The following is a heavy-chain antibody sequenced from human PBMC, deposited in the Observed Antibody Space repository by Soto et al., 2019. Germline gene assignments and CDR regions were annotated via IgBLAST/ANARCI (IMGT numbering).Heavy chain of an antibody. CDR3: AADRYYYDSSGYTMDV. D-gene: IGHD3-22*01. CDR1: GFTFTSSA. CDR2: IVVGSGNT. V-gene: IGHV1-58*01. J-gene: IGHJ6*02. Sequence: SVKVSCKASGFTFTSSAVQWVRQARGQRLEWIGWIVVGSGNTNYAQKFQERVTITRDMSTSTAYMELSSLRSEDTAVYYCAADRYYYDSSGYTMDVWGQGTTVTV.